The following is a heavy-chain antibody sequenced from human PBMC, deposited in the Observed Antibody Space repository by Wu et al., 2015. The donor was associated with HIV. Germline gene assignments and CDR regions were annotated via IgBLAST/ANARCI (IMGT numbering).Heavy chain of an antibody. CDR2: IIPLFGPA. CDR3: ARGRDGYKNPDYYYYMDV. D-gene: IGHD5-24*01. CDR1: GDTFNNYI. V-gene: IGHV1-69*13. J-gene: IGHJ6*03. Sequence: QVQLVQSGAEVRKPGSSVKVSCMASGDTFNNYILNWVRQAPGQGLEWMGRIIPLFGPANYAQKFQGRVTITADESTSTAYMELSSLRSEDTAVYYCARGRDGYKNPDYYYYMDVWGKGTTVTVSS.